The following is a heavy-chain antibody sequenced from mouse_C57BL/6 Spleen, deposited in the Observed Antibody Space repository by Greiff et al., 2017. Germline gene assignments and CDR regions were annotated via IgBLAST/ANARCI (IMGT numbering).Heavy chain of an antibody. D-gene: IGHD2-4*01. CDR3: AREGVGGLRQKFAY. CDR2: IDPSDSYT. V-gene: IGHV1-69*01. Sequence: QVQLQQPGAELVMPGASVKLSCKASGYTFTSYWMHWVKQRPGQGLEWIGEIDPSDSYTNYNQKFKGKSTLTVDKSSSTAYMQLSSLTSEDSAVYYCAREGVGGLRQKFAYGGQGTLVTVSA. J-gene: IGHJ3*01. CDR1: GYTFTSYW.